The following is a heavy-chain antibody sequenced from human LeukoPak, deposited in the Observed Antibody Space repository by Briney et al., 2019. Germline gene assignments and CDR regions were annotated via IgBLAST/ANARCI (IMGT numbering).Heavy chain of an antibody. CDR1: GYSFTSYC. CDR3: ARQHRIAAAGYYLDY. CDR2: IYPGDSDT. Sequence: GEALKISRKGSGYSFTSYCSGWGRQMPGKGLEWMGIIYPGDSDTRYSPSLQGQVTTSADKSISTAYLQWSRLKASDTAMYYCARQHRIAAAGYYLDYWGQGTLVTVSS. D-gene: IGHD6-13*01. J-gene: IGHJ4*02. V-gene: IGHV5-51*01.